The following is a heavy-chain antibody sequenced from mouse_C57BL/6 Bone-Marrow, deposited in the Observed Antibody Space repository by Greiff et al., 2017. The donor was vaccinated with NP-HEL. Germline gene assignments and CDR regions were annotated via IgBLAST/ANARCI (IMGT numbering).Heavy chain of an antibody. J-gene: IGHJ4*01. CDR3: ARSYSNYYAMDY. V-gene: IGHV1-82*01. Sequence: QVQLQQSGPELVKPGASVKISCKASGYAFSSSWMNWVKQRPGKGLEWIGRIYPGDGDTNYNGKFKGKATLTADNSSSTAYMQLSSLTSEDSAVYFCARSYSNYYAMDYWGQGTSVTVSS. CDR2: IYPGDGDT. CDR1: GYAFSSSW. D-gene: IGHD2-5*01.